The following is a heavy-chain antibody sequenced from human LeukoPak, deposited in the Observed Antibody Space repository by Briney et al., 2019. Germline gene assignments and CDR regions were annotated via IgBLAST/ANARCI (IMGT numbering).Heavy chain of an antibody. CDR2: IIPIFGTA. Sequence: SVKVSCKASGGTFSSYAISWVRQAPGQGLEWMGGIIPIFGTANYAQKFQGRVTTTTDESTSTAYMELSSLRSEDTAVYYCARDSGAYTWLRYDNWFDPWGQGTLVTVSS. CDR3: ARDSGAYTWLRYDNWFDP. J-gene: IGHJ5*02. V-gene: IGHV1-69*05. CDR1: GGTFSSYA. D-gene: IGHD5-12*01.